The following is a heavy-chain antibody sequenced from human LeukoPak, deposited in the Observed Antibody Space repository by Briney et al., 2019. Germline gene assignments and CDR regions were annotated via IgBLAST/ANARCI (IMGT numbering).Heavy chain of an antibody. D-gene: IGHD6-13*01. CDR3: AKEGGYSSTWY. Sequence: GGSLRLSCAASGFTFDDYGMSWVRQAPGKGLEWVSGISSSGANTYYADSVKGRFIISRDNHKNTVHLQMNSLRAEDTAIYYCAKEGGYSSTWYWGQGTLVAVSS. V-gene: IGHV3-23*01. CDR2: ISSSGANT. J-gene: IGHJ4*02. CDR1: GFTFDDYG.